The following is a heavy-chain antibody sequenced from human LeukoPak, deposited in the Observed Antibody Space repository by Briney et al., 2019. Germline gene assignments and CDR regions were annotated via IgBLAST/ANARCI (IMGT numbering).Heavy chain of an antibody. CDR3: ARGLPIVVVPAAIDGMDV. D-gene: IGHD2-2*01. CDR2: INHSGST. V-gene: IGHV4-34*01. J-gene: IGHJ6*02. Sequence: SETLSLTCAVYGGSFSGNYWSWIRQPPGKGLEWIGEINHSGSTNYNPSLKSRVTISVDTSKNQFSLKLSSVTAADTAVYYCARGLPIVVVPAAIDGMDVWGQGTTVTVSS. CDR1: GGSFSGNY.